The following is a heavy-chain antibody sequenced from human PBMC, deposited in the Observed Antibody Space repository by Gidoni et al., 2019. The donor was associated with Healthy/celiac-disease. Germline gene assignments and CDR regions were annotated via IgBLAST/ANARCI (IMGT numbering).Heavy chain of an antibody. J-gene: IGHJ4*02. CDR3: ARGQGDIVVVVAALGGIDY. D-gene: IGHD2-15*01. Sequence: QVQLVQSGAEVKKPGASVKVSCKASGYTFTSYYMHWVRQAPGQGLEWMGIINPSGGSTSYAQKFQGRVTMTRDTSTSTVYMELSSLRSEDTAVYYCARGQGDIVVVVAALGGIDYWGQGTLVTVSS. V-gene: IGHV1-46*01. CDR1: GYTFTSYY. CDR2: INPSGGST.